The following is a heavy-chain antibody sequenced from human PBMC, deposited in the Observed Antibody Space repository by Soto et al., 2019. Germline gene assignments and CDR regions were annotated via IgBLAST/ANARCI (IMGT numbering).Heavy chain of an antibody. CDR3: ARSQGSSTRVEIYYYDYYGMDV. Sequence: QVQLVQSGAEVKKPGSSVKVSCKASGGTFSSYAISWVRQAPGQGLEWMGGIIPISGTANYAQKFQGRVTITAAESTSTAYMELSSLRSEDTAVYYCARSQGSSTRVEIYYYDYYGMDVWGQGTTVTVSS. J-gene: IGHJ6*02. CDR2: IIPISGTA. D-gene: IGHD2-2*01. V-gene: IGHV1-69*01. CDR1: GGTFSSYA.